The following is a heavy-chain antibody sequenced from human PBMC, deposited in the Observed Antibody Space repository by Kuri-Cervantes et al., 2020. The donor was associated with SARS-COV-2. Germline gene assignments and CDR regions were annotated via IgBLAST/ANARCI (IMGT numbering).Heavy chain of an antibody. CDR1: GGSISSSSYY. V-gene: IGHV4-39*07. CDR2: IYYSGST. J-gene: IGHJ4*02. CDR3: ARDQVEMGFDY. Sequence: GSLRLSCTVSGGSISSSSYYWGWIRQPPGKGLEWIGSIYYSGSTYYNPSLKSRVTISVDTSKNQFSLKLSSVTAADTAVYYCARDQVEMGFDYWGQGTLVTVSS. D-gene: IGHD5-24*01.